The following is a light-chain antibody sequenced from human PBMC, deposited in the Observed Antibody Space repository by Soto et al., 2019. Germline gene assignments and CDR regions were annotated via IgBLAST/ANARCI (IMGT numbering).Light chain of an antibody. Sequence: DIQLTQSPSFLSASVGDRVSITCRASQGISSYLAWYQQKPGKAPNLLIYAASTLQGGVPSRFSGSGSGTEFTLTISGLQPEDSATYYCQQLNSYPLTFGGGTKVEIK. CDR2: AAS. V-gene: IGKV1-9*01. CDR3: QQLNSYPLT. CDR1: QGISSY. J-gene: IGKJ4*01.